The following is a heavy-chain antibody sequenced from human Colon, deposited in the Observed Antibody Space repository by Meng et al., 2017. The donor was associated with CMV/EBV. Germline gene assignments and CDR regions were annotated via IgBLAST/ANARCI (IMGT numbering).Heavy chain of an antibody. CDR3: ARGGSRSYFFDN. V-gene: IGHV3-21*01. J-gene: IGHJ4*02. Sequence: GESLKISCAASGLNLNTYSMNWLRQAPGRGLEWVASISISSSYIYYADSVKGRFTISRDHAKNSSSLHMNSLRAEHTAIYYCARGGSRSYFFDNWGQGTLVTVSS. CDR2: ISISSSYI. D-gene: IGHD3-10*01. CDR1: GLNLNTYS.